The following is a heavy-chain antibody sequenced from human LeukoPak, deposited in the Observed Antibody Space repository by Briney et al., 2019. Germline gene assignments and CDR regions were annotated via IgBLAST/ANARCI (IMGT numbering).Heavy chain of an antibody. CDR3: VSRGTPRNY. CDR2: ISSDGGTT. CDR1: GFSFSSYA. J-gene: IGHJ4*02. V-gene: IGHV3-64D*09. D-gene: IGHD3-16*01. Sequence: SGGSLRLSCSASGFSFSSYAMHWVRQAPGKGLEYVSAISSDGGTTFYADSVKGRFTISRDNSKNTLYLQMSSLRTGDTAAYYCVSRGTPRNYWGQGTLVTVSS.